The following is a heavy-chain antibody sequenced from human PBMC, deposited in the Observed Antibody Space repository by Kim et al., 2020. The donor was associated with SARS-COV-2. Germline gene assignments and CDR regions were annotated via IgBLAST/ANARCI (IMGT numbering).Heavy chain of an antibody. V-gene: IGHV3-23*01. Sequence: GESLRLSCAASGFTVSRFAMNWVRQSPGKGLEWVAAITKNNGKTYYADSVKGRFIISRDSSENTVYLQMKNLRVGDTARDYCAKDHPSGGWPTFEYWGQGTVVPVSS. D-gene: IGHD2-15*01. CDR2: ITKNNGKT. CDR1: GFTVSRFA. J-gene: IGHJ4*02. CDR3: AKDHPSGGWPTFEY.